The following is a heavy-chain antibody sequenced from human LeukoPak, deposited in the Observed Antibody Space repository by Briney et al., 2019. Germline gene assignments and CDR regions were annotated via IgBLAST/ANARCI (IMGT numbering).Heavy chain of an antibody. J-gene: IGHJ4*02. V-gene: IGHV1-46*01. Sequence: GGSLRLSCAASGFTFSNYAMHWVRQAPGQGLEWMGIINPSGGSTSYAQKFQGRVTMTRDTSTSTVYMELSSLRSEDTAVYYCARGVYCGGDCLPGYWGQGTLVTVSS. CDR1: GFTFSNYA. CDR3: ARGVYCGGDCLPGY. CDR2: INPSGGST. D-gene: IGHD2-21*02.